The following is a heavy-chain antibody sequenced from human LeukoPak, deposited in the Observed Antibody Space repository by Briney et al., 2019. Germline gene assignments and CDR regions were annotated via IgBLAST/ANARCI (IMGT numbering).Heavy chain of an antibody. D-gene: IGHD6-19*01. Sequence: SETLSLTCTVSGGSISSSSYYWGWIRQPPGKGLEWIGSIYYSGSTYYNPSLKSRVTISVDTSKNQFSLELSSVTAADTAVYYCASPGSSYSSGWYRAFDIWGQGTVVTVSS. J-gene: IGHJ3*02. CDR1: GGSISSSSYY. CDR2: IYYSGST. CDR3: ASPGSSYSSGWYRAFDI. V-gene: IGHV4-39*01.